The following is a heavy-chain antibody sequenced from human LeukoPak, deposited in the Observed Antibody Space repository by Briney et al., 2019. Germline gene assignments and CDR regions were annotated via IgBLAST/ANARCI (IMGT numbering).Heavy chain of an antibody. CDR1: GFTFSSYA. CDR3: ARDQCSGGSCYSGSDYYYYGMDV. V-gene: IGHV3-30-3*01. CDR2: ISYDGGNK. J-gene: IGHJ6*02. Sequence: GGSLRLSCAASGFTFSSYAMHWVRQAPGKGLEWVAVISYDGGNKYYADSVKGRFTISRDNSKKTLYLQMNSLRAEDTAVHYCARDQCSGGSCYSGSDYYYYGMDVWGQGTTVTVSS. D-gene: IGHD2-15*01.